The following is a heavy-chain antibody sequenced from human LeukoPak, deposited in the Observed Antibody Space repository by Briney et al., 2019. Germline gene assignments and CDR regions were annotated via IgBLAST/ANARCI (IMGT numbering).Heavy chain of an antibody. CDR1: GGSISTYY. CDR3: ASMFYYDSNGYRYYFDF. J-gene: IGHJ4*02. CDR2: VYYSGST. D-gene: IGHD3-22*01. Sequence: SETQSLTCTVSGGSISTYYWSWIRQPPGKGLEWIGYVYYSGSTNYNPSLKSRVTISIDTSKNQFSLKLSSVTAADTAVYYCASMFYYDSNGYRYYFDFWGQGALVTVSS. V-gene: IGHV4-59*01.